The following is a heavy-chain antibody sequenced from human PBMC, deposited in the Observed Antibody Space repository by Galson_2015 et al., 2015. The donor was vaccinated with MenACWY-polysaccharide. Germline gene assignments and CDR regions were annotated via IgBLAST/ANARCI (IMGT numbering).Heavy chain of an antibody. Sequence: SLRLSCAASGFTFSSYGMHWVRQAPGKGLERVAVIWYDGSNKYYADSVKGRFTISRDNSKNTLYLQMNSLRAEDTAVYYCARDVYSSSSGGMDVWGQGTTVTVSS. J-gene: IGHJ6*02. CDR3: ARDVYSSSSGGMDV. CDR1: GFTFSSYG. V-gene: IGHV3-33*01. CDR2: IWYDGSNK. D-gene: IGHD6-6*01.